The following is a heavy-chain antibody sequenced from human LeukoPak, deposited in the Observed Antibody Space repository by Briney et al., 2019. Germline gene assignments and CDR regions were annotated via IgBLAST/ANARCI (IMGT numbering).Heavy chain of an antibody. D-gene: IGHD3-3*01. J-gene: IGHJ3*02. Sequence: PGGSLRLSCAASGFTFGTYDMQWVRQAPGKGLEWVSGISRTGPTYYSDSVRGRFTISRDNSKDTLYLQMNSLRAEDTAVYYCAKGGFFNFENWGQGTMVPVSS. CDR2: ISRTGPT. CDR3: AKGGFFNFEN. V-gene: IGHV3-23*01. CDR1: GFTFGTYD.